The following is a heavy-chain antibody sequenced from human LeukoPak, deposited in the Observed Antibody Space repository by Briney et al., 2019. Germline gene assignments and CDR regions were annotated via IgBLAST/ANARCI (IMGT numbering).Heavy chain of an antibody. CDR3: AKDVYGSGSYFDY. CDR1: GFTFSSYG. V-gene: IGHV3-30*02. Sequence: GGSLRLSCAASGFTFSSYGMHWVRQAPGKGLEWVAFIRYDGSNKYYADSVKGRFTISRDNSKNTLYLQMNSLRAEETAVYYCAKDVYGSGSYFDYWGQGTLVTVSS. CDR2: IRYDGSNK. D-gene: IGHD3-10*01. J-gene: IGHJ4*02.